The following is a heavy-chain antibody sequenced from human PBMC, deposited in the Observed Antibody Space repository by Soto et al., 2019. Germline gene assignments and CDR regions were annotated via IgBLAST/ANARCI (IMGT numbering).Heavy chain of an antibody. D-gene: IGHD4-17*01. CDR1: GFTVSSNY. CDR3: ARGLPLTTVTPPYYFDY. CDR2: IYSGGST. Sequence: EVQLVESGGGLIQPGGSPRLSCAASGFTVSSNYMSWVRQAPGKGLEWVSVIYSGGSTYYADSVKGRFTISRDNSKNTLYLQMNSLRAEDTAVYYCARGLPLTTVTPPYYFDYWGQGTLVTVSS. J-gene: IGHJ4*02. V-gene: IGHV3-53*01.